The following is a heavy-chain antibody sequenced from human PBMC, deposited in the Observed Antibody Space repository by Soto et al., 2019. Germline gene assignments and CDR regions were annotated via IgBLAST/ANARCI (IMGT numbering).Heavy chain of an antibody. CDR3: ARERDSEYYYDSSGFYYGRVFDH. Sequence: ASVKVSCKASGYTFASYAISWVRQAPGQGLEWMGWISAYNTNTIYAQKLQGGVTMTTDTSTSTAYMELRSLRSDDTAVYYCARERDSEYYYDSSGFYYGRVFDHWGQGALVTVSS. CDR2: ISAYNTNT. CDR1: GYTFASYA. V-gene: IGHV1-18*01. J-gene: IGHJ5*02. D-gene: IGHD3-22*01.